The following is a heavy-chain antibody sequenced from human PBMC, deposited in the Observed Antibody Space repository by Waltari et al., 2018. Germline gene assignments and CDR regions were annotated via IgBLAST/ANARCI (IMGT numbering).Heavy chain of an antibody. D-gene: IGHD5-12*01. CDR2: CIPILGTA. Sequence: QVQLVQSGAEVKKPGSSVKVSCKASGGTFSSYAISWVRQAPGQGLEWMGGCIPILGTANYAQKCQGRVTITADESTSTAYMELSSLRSEDTAVYYCAIGQVAEMATAGVGMDVWGQGTTVTVSS. CDR3: AIGQVAEMATAGVGMDV. CDR1: GGTFSSYA. J-gene: IGHJ6*02. V-gene: IGHV1-69*01.